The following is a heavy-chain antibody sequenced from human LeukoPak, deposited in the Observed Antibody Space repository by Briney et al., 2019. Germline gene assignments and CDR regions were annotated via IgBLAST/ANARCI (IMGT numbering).Heavy chain of an antibody. D-gene: IGHD5-18*01. CDR3: VTRGYSYGKPFDY. CDR2: IYPGDSDT. V-gene: IGHV5-51*01. Sequence: GESLKISCKGSGYSFTSYWIGWVRQMPGKGLEWMGIIYPGDSDTRYSPSFQGQVTISADKSISTAYLQWSSLKASDTAMYYCVTRGYSYGKPFDYWGQGTLVTVSS. CDR1: GYSFTSYW. J-gene: IGHJ4*02.